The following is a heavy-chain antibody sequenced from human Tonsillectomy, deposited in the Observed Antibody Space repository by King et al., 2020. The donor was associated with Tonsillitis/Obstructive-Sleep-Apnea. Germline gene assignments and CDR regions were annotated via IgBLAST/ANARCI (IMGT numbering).Heavy chain of an antibody. J-gene: IGHJ6*03. CDR2: MSYDGSSE. Sequence: VQLVESGGGVVQPGTSLRLSCSASGFTCSSYAMHWVRQAPGKGLEWVAVMSYDGSSEYYADSVKGRFTISRDNSKNSLYLQMNSLRAEDTAVYYCARTPTYCSSTTCYSYYYFYMDVWGKGTTVTVSS. D-gene: IGHD2-2*02. CDR1: GFTCSSYA. CDR3: ARTPTYCSSTTCYSYYYFYMDV. V-gene: IGHV3-30*04.